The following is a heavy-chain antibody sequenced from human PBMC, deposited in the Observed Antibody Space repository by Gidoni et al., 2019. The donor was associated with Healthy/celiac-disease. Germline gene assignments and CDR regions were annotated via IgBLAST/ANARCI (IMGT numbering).Heavy chain of an antibody. D-gene: IGHD1-1*01. CDR2: ISYDGSNK. V-gene: IGHV3-30*18. Sequence: QVQLVESGGGVVQPGRSLRLSCAASGFTFSSTGMHWVRQAPGKGLEWVAVISYDGSNKYYADSVKGRFTISRDNSKNTLYLQMNSLRAEDTAVYYCAKDRATKTNYYYYGMDVWGQGTTVTVSS. CDR3: AKDRATKTNYYYYGMDV. J-gene: IGHJ6*02. CDR1: GFTFSSTG.